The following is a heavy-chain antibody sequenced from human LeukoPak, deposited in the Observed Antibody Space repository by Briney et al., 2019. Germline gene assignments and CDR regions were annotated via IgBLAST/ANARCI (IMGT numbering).Heavy chain of an antibody. CDR3: ARGPLSKRNWFDP. CDR1: VYTFTSYD. J-gene: IGHJ5*02. Sequence: ASVKDSCKASVYTFTSYDINWVRQATGQGVEGSGWMNPNSGNTGYAQKFQGRVTMTRNTSISTAYMELSSLRSEDTGVYYCARGPLSKRNWFDPWGQGTLVTVSS. D-gene: IGHD2/OR15-2a*01. CDR2: MNPNSGNT. V-gene: IGHV1-8*01.